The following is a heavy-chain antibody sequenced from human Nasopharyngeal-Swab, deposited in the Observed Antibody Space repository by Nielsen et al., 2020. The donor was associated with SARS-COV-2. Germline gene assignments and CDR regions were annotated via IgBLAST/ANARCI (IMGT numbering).Heavy chain of an antibody. V-gene: IGHV4-34*01. D-gene: IGHD4-17*01. CDR3: ARGGWGDYPDY. Sequence: SETLSLTCAVYGGSFSGYYWNWIRQPPGKGLEWIGEINHSGSTNNNPSLKSRVTISVDTSKNQFSLKLSSVTAADTAVYYCARGGWGDYPDYWGQGTLVTVSS. J-gene: IGHJ4*02. CDR1: GGSFSGYY. CDR2: INHSGST.